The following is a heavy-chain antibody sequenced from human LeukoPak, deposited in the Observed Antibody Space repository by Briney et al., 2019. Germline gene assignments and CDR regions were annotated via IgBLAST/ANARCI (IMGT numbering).Heavy chain of an antibody. V-gene: IGHV3-13*01. CDR2: IDIPGNT. J-gene: IGHJ3*02. CDR3: ARDRGLIVVVPAAHDAFDI. D-gene: IGHD2-2*01. CDR1: GFTLSNYD. Sequence: GGSLRLSCAASGFTLSNYDMHWVRQATGKGLEWVSGIDIPGNTYYPDSVKGRFTISRDNAKNSLYLQMNSLRAEDTAVYYCARDRGLIVVVPAAHDAFDIWGQGTMVTVSS.